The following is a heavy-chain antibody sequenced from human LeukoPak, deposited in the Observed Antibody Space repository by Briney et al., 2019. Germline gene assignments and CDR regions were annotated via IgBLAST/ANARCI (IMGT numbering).Heavy chain of an antibody. CDR3: ARGHSDGPPQPLDY. Sequence: ASETLSLTCTVSGSSISSSSYYWGWIRQPPGKGLEWIGSIYYSGSTYYNPSLKSRVTISVDTSKNQFSLKLSSVTAADTAVYYCARGHSDGPPQPLDYWGQGTLVTVSS. CDR2: IYYSGST. J-gene: IGHJ4*02. V-gene: IGHV4-39*07. D-gene: IGHD2-15*01. CDR1: GSSISSSSYY.